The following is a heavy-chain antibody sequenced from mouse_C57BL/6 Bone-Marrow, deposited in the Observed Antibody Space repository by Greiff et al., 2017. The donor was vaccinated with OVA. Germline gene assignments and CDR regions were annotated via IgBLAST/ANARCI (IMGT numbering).Heavy chain of an antibody. D-gene: IGHD1-1*01. CDR2: IYPGSGST. CDR1: GYTFTSYW. CDR3: ARDTTVVENLDY. V-gene: IGHV1-55*01. Sequence: VQLQQPGAELVKPGASVKMSCKASGYTFTSYWITWVKQRPGQGLEWIGDIYPGSGSTNYNEKFKSKATLTVDTSSSTAYMQLSSLTSEDSAVYYCARDTTVVENLDYWGQGTTLTVSS. J-gene: IGHJ2*01.